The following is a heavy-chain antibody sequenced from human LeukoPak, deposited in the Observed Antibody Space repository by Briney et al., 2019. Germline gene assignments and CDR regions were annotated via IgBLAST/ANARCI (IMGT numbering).Heavy chain of an antibody. D-gene: IGHD6-25*01. CDR1: GYAFTAYG. V-gene: IGHV1-18*04. J-gene: IGHJ4*02. CDR2: ISTSNGNT. CDR3: ARDEIGSADLDY. Sequence: ASVKVSYKTSGYAFTAYGISWVRQAPGQGLEWVAWISTSNGNTNYAQKLKGRVSVTTDTSTSTVFMILRSLRPDDTAIYYCARDEIGSADLDYWGQGTLVSVSS.